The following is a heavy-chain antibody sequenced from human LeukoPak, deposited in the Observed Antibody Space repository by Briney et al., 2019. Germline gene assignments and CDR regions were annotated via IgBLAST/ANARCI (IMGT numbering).Heavy chain of an antibody. CDR1: GYSISSGYY. V-gene: IGHV4-38-2*02. Sequence: SETLSLTCTVSGYSISSGYYWGWIRQPPGKGLEWIGSIYHSGSTYYNPSLKSRVTISVDTSKNQFSLKLSSVTAADTAVYYCAGGRGGQFPAGGAFDIWGQGTMVTVSS. D-gene: IGHD3-10*01. CDR3: AGGRGGQFPAGGAFDI. J-gene: IGHJ3*02. CDR2: IYHSGST.